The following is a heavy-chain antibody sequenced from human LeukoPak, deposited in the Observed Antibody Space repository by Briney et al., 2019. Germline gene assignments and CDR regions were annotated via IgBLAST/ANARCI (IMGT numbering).Heavy chain of an antibody. J-gene: IGHJ4*02. V-gene: IGHV4-4*07. CDR3: ARGDTVATGLYDY. Sequence: SETLSLTCTVSGGSISSYYWSWIRQPAGKGLEWIGRIYTTGGTNYNPSLKSRVTISIDKSKNQLSLKLSSVTAADTAVYYCARGDTVATGLYDYWGQGTLVTVSS. D-gene: IGHD5-12*01. CDR1: GGSISSYY. CDR2: IYTTGGT.